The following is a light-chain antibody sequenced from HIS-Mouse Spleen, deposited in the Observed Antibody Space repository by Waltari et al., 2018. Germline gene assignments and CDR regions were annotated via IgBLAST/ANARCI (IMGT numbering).Light chain of an antibody. CDR1: QSVSSSY. V-gene: IGKV3-20*01. Sequence: EIVLTQSPGTLSLSPGERATLSCRASQSVSSSYLAWYKQKPGQAPRPLIYGASSRATGIPDRFSGSGSGTDFTLTISRLEPEDFAVYYCQQYGSSPPYTFGQGTKLEIK. CDR3: QQYGSSPPYT. J-gene: IGKJ2*01. CDR2: GAS.